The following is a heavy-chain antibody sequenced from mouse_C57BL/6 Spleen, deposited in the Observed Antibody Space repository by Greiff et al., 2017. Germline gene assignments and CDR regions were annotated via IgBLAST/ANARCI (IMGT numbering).Heavy chain of an antibody. D-gene: IGHD1-1*02. CDR1: GYAFSSSW. J-gene: IGHJ3*01. CDR3: AGGTGGFAY. Sequence: KPGASVKISCKASGYAFSSSWMNWVKQRPGKGLEWIGRIYPGDGDTNYNGKFKGKATPTADKSSSTAYMQRSSLASEDSAGYFCAGGTGGFAYWGQGTLGNVSS. V-gene: IGHV1-82*01. CDR2: IYPGDGDT.